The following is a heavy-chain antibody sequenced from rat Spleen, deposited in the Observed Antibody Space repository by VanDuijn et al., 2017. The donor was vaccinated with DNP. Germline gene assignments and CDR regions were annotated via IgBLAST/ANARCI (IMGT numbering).Heavy chain of an antibody. CDR1: GFTFSNYG. J-gene: IGHJ1*01. CDR3: ATSFWGFDF. Sequence: EVQLVESGGGLVQPGRSLKLSCAASGFTFSNYGFNWIRQAPTEGLEWVAAISPSGSRPYSPDSVKGRFTISRDDAKSTLYLQMDSLRSEDTATYYCATSFWGFDFWGPGTMVTVSS. CDR2: ISPSGSRP. V-gene: IGHV5-19*01. D-gene: IGHD5-1*01.